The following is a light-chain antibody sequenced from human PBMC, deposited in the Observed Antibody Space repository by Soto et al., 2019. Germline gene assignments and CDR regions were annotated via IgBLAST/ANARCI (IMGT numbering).Light chain of an antibody. CDR3: QQRTNWPRFT. CDR2: NAS. J-gene: IGKJ3*01. Sequence: EIVLTQSPATLSLSPGDRATLSCRASQSLSTYLAWYQQRPGQAPRLLIYNASNRAPGIPARFSGSGSGTDFTLTISSLEPDDFAFYYGQQRTNWPRFTFGPGTKVDIK. V-gene: IGKV3-11*01. CDR1: QSLSTY.